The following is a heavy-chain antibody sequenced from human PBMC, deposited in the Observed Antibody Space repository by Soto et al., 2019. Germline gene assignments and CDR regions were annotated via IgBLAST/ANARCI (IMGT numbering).Heavy chain of an antibody. CDR1: GGSMSSYY. CDR3: ARGPKVVGAHYYFDY. CDR2: IYYSGTT. V-gene: IGHV4-59*01. Sequence: SETLSLTCTVSGGSMSSYYWSWIRQPPGKGLEWIGYIYYSGTTNDNPSLKSRVTISLDTSKNQFSLKLSSVTAADTAVYYCARGPKVVGAHYYFDYWGQGTLVTVSS. J-gene: IGHJ4*02. D-gene: IGHD1-26*01.